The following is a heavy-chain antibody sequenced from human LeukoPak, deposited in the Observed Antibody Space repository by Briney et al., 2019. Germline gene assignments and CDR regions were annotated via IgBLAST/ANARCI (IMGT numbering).Heavy chain of an antibody. V-gene: IGHV3-33*01. CDR2: IGYDESNK. Sequence: GRSLRLSCAASGFSFSIYGMHWVRQAPGKGLEWVALIGYDESNKYYADSVKGRFTISRDNSKNTLYLQMNSLRVEDTAVYYCARRQGDGFDIWGQGTMVTVSS. J-gene: IGHJ3*02. CDR1: GFSFSIYG. CDR3: ARRQGDGFDI.